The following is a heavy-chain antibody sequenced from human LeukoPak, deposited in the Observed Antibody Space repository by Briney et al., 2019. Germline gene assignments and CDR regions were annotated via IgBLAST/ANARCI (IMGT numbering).Heavy chain of an antibody. J-gene: IGHJ6*03. CDR1: GFTFSSFD. D-gene: IGHD1-1*01. CDR2: IGTASDT. V-gene: IGHV3-13*01. CDR3: ARGPPRGKYYYMDV. Sequence: QSGGSLRLSCAASGFTFSSFDMHWVRHPTGKGRGGFPTIGTASDTYYPGSVEGRFTLSRDNAKNSLYLQMNSLTAGDTAVYYCARGPPRGKYYYMDVWGKGTTVTVSS.